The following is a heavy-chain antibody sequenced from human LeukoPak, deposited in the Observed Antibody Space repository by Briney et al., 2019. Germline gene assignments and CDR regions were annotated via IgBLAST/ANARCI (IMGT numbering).Heavy chain of an antibody. J-gene: IGHJ4*02. D-gene: IGHD5-24*01. CDR1: GGSISSYY. CDR2: IYYSGST. Sequence: SETLSLTCTVSGGSISSYYWSWIRQPPGKGLEWIGYIYYSGSTNYNPSLKSRVTISVDTSKNQFPLKLSSVTAADTAVYYCARADYEMATTDYWGQGTLVTVSS. CDR3: ARADYEMATTDY. V-gene: IGHV4-59*01.